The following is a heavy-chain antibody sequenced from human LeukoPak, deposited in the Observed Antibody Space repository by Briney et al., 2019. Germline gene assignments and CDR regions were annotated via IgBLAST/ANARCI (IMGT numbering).Heavy chain of an antibody. CDR3: TRDRGAYNLYDY. Sequence: GGSLRLSCAASGFNFNNYWMSWIRQAPGKGLEWVGFIRSKAYGETADYAASVKGRFTISRDDSKAIAYLQMNSLKTEGTAVYHCTRDRGAYNLYDYWGQGTLVTVSS. CDR1: GFNFNNYW. J-gene: IGHJ4*02. CDR2: IRSKAYGETA. D-gene: IGHD1-1*01. V-gene: IGHV3-49*03.